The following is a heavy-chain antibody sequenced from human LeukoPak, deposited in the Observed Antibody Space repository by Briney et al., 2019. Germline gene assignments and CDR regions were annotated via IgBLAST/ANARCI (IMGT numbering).Heavy chain of an antibody. CDR2: IYYSGST. Sequence: PSETLSLTCTVSGGSFSGGDYYWSWIRQPPGRGLGWIGYIYYSGSTYYNPSLKSRVTISVDTSKNQFSLKLSSVTAADTAVYYCARDLLNEGNHLDYWGQGTLVTVSS. CDR1: GGSFSGGDYY. D-gene: IGHD4-23*01. CDR3: ARDLLNEGNHLDY. V-gene: IGHV4-30-4*01. J-gene: IGHJ4*02.